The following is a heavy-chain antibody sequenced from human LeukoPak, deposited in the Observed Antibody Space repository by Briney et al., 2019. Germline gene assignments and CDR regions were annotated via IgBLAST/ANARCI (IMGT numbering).Heavy chain of an antibody. CDR3: ARGPYGWYYFDY. CDR2: IYASGNI. D-gene: IGHD6-19*01. V-gene: IGHV4-4*07. J-gene: IGHJ4*02. CDR1: GDSISTFY. Sequence: SETLSLTCTVSGDSISTFYWSWIRQPAGRGLEWIGLIYASGNIDYSPSLKSRLTLSLDTSKNQFSLKLSSVTAADTAIYYCARGPYGWYYFDYWGQGALVTVSS.